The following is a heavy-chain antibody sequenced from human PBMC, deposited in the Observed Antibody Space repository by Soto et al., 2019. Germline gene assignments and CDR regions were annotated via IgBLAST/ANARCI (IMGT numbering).Heavy chain of an antibody. CDR1: GGSVNGYY. V-gene: IGHV4-34*02. D-gene: IGHD3-3*01. Sequence: QVHLQQWGAGLLKPSETLSLTCAVYGGSVNGYYWNWIRQPPGKGLEWIGEINHTGGTHYNPSLKSRVTMSVDTSKNQFSLRLSSVTPADTAIDYCATRITVFGLLMPPFDPWGQGTQVTVSS. CDR3: ATRITVFGLLMPPFDP. CDR2: INHTGGT. J-gene: IGHJ5*02.